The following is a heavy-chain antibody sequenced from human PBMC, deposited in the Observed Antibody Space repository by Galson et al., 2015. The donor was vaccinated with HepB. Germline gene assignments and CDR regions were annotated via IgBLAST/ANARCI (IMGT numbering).Heavy chain of an antibody. J-gene: IGHJ4*02. D-gene: IGHD3-10*01. V-gene: IGHV1-18*01. CDR2: ISGDSPYNGQT. Sequence: SVKVSCKASGYNFNNYAVGWVRLAPGQGLEWLAGISGDSPYNGQTVYAQKCLGRAARKTNKSTNTVFMELRGLRSDDTGVCFCTVDDMFPMTRGVHYEYWGQGTLVTVSS. CDR3: TVDDMFPMTRGVHYEY. CDR1: GYNFNNYA.